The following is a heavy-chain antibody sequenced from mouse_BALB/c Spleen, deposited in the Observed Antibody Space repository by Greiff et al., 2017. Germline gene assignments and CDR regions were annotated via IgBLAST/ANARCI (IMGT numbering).Heavy chain of an antibody. J-gene: IGHJ3*01. CDR1: GFTFSSYG. V-gene: IGHV5-6-3*01. CDR2: INSNGGST. D-gene: IGHD2-14*01. CDR3: ARDQEVRRGAWFAY. Sequence: EVMLVESGGGLVQPGGSLKLSCAASGFTFSSYGMSWVRQTPDKRLELVATINSNGGSTYYPDSVKGRFTISRDNAKNTLYLQMSSLKSEDTAMYYCARDQEVRRGAWFAYWGQGTLVTVSA.